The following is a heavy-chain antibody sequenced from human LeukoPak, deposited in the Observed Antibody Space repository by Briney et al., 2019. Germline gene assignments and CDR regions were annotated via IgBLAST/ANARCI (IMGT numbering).Heavy chain of an antibody. CDR3: ARVDGVTVGKNAFNI. CDR1: GFTVSSIY. CDR2: TYTGGST. V-gene: IGHV3-53*01. J-gene: IGHJ3*02. D-gene: IGHD4-23*01. Sequence: GGSLRLSCAASGFTVSSIYMSWVRQAPGKGLEWVSVTYTGGSTNYADSVKGRFSISRDNSKNTLYLQMNSLRAEDTAVYYCARVDGVTVGKNAFNIWGQGTMVTVSS.